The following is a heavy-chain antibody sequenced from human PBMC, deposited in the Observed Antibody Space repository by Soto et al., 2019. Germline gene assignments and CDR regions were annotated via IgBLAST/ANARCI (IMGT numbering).Heavy chain of an antibody. CDR3: ARGRYGDY. CDR1: GYAFTTYG. V-gene: IGHV1-18*01. Sequence: QVHLVQSGAEVKKPGASVKVSCKGSGYAFTTYGTTWVRQAPGQGLEWMGWISAHNGNTNYAQKLQGRVTVTRDTSTSTAYMELRSLRSDDTAVYYCARGRYGDYWGQGDLVTVPS. D-gene: IGHD1-1*01. CDR2: ISAHNGNT. J-gene: IGHJ4*02.